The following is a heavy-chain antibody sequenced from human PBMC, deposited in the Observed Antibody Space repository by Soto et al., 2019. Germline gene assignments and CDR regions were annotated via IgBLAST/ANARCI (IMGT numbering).Heavy chain of an antibody. D-gene: IGHD1-26*01. CDR1: GYTFTSYG. CDR2: ISAYSGNT. J-gene: IGHJ4*02. Sequence: QVQLVQSGAEVKKPGASVKVSCKASGYTFTSYGISWVRQAPGQGLEWMGWISAYSGNTNYAQKLQGRVTMTTDTSTSPAYQELRSLRSADTAVYYCARDLSIVGATTPDYWGQGTLVTVSS. CDR3: ARDLSIVGATTPDY. V-gene: IGHV1-18*01.